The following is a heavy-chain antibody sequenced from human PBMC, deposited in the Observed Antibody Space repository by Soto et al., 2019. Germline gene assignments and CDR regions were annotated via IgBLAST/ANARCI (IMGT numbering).Heavy chain of an antibody. J-gene: IGHJ4*02. Sequence: VQLVQSGGGPVKPGGSLRLSCAASGFIFSDFQLNWVRQAPGRGLEWLSSITGTFAFTHYACSIEGRFTISRDNPNNFLFLQMDNLRPEDTAVYYCARDNLAFQGAFDLWGQGTLVTVSS. V-gene: IGHV3-21*02. CDR1: GFIFSDFQ. CDR2: ITGTFAFT. CDR3: ARDNLAFQGAFDL. D-gene: IGHD3-16*01.